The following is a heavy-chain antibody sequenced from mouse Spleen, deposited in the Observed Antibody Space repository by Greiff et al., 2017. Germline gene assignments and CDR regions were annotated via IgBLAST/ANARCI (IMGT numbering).Heavy chain of an antibody. J-gene: IGHJ4*01. CDR1: GFNIKAYY. V-gene: IGHV14-2*01. Sequence: VQLKQSGAELVKPGASVKLSCTASGFNIKAYYMHWVKQRTEQGLEWIGRIDPEDGETKYVPKFQDKATITSDTSSNTAYLHLSSLTSEDTAVYYCARGGKDAMDYWGQGTSVTVSS. D-gene: IGHD1-3*01. CDR2: IDPEDGET. CDR3: ARGGKDAMDY.